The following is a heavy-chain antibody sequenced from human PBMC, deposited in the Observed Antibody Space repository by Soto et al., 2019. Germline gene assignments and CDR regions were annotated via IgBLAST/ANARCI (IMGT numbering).Heavy chain of an antibody. CDR2: IKQDGSEK. CDR1: GFTFSSYW. V-gene: IGHV3-7*01. CDR3: AREPKDIVVVPAWPGSYGMDV. D-gene: IGHD2-2*01. J-gene: IGHJ6*02. Sequence: PGGSLRLSCAASGFTFSSYWMSWVRQAPGKGLEWAANIKQDGSEKYYVDSVKGRFTISRDNAKNSLYLQMNSLRAEDTAVYYCAREPKDIVVVPAWPGSYGMDVWGQGTTVTVSS.